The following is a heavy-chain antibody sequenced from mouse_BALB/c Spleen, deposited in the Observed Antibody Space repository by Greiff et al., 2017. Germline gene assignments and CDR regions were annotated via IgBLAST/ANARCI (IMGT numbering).Heavy chain of an antibody. CDR3: ARWGNYVPFAD. D-gene: IGHD2-1*01. V-gene: IGHV1-9*01. CDR1: GFTFSSYW. CDR2: ILPGSGST. Sequence: QVQLQQSGAELMKPGASVKISCTASGFTFSSYWIEWVKQRPGHGLEWIGEILPGSGSTNYNPKFKGKATVTADTSSNTAYMQLSSLTSEDSAVYYCARWGNYVPFADWGQGTLVTVSA. J-gene: IGHJ3*01.